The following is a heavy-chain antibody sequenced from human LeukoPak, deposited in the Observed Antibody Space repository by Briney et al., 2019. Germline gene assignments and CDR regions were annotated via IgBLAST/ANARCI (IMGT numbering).Heavy chain of an antibody. CDR3: ARSSAAGSGYYYFDY. CDR1: GGSISSNY. D-gene: IGHD3-22*01. Sequence: PSETLSLTCTVSGGSISSNYWSWIRQPPGKGLEWIGYIFYSGSTNYNPSLKSRVTMSVDTSKNQFSLKLSSVTAADMAVYYCARSSAAGSGYYYFDYWGQGTLVTVSS. CDR2: IFYSGST. J-gene: IGHJ4*02. V-gene: IGHV4-59*08.